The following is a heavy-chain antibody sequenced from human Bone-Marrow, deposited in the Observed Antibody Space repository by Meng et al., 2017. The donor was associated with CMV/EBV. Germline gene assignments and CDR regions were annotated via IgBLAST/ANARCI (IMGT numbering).Heavy chain of an antibody. CDR1: GYSFTTYW. CDR2: IYPGDSDT. D-gene: IGHD3-16*02. V-gene: IGHV5-51*01. Sequence: KVSCKGSGYSFTTYWIGLVRQMPGKGLEWMGIIYPGDSDTRYSPAFQAKVTISADKSIDTASLQWSSPKASDTSTYYCARGLCSGESSYHFDLWGQGTLVTVSS. J-gene: IGHJ4*02. CDR3: ARGLCSGESSYHFDL.